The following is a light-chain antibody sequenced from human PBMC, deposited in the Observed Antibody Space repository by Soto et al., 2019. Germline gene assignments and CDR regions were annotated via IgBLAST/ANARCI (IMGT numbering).Light chain of an antibody. V-gene: IGKV3-20*01. Sequence: ESVLTQSPSSLSLSPGESATLSCRASQSLSSSYLAWYQQKAGQPPRLLMFRSSDRAAGVPDRFSGSASGTEFTLTISSLEPGDFAVYYCQQYGTKVSFGPGTKVDIK. J-gene: IGKJ3*01. CDR2: RSS. CDR3: QQYGTKVS. CDR1: QSLSSSY.